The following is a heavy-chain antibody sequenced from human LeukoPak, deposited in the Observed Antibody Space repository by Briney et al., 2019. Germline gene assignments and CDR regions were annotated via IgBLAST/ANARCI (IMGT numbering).Heavy chain of an antibody. D-gene: IGHD3-22*01. V-gene: IGHV4-34*01. CDR3: ARSSGYLFDP. J-gene: IGHJ5*02. CDR1: GGSFSGYY. CDR2: INHSGST. Sequence: SETLSLTCAVYGGSFSGYYWSWIRQPPGKGLEWIGEINHSGSTNYNPSLKSRVSISVDTSKNQFSLKLSSVSAADTAVYYCARSSGYLFDPWGQGILVTVSS.